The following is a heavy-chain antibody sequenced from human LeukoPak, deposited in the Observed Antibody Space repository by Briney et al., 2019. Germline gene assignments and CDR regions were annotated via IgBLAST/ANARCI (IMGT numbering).Heavy chain of an antibody. CDR3: STSYSSGWKSTFDY. Sequence: GGSLRLSCAAAGFTFSNAWMSWVRQAPGEGLEWVVRIKTKTDGGTTDYAATVKGRFTISRDDSRSTLYLQMNSLKTEDTAVYYCSTSYSSGWKSTFDYWGQGTLVTVSS. D-gene: IGHD6-19*01. V-gene: IGHV3-15*01. CDR1: GFTFSNAW. J-gene: IGHJ4*02. CDR2: IKTKTDGGTT.